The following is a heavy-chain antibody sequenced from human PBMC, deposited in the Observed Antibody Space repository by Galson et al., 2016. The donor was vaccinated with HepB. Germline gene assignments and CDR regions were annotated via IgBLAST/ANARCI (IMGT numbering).Heavy chain of an antibody. D-gene: IGHD3-10*01. CDR3: ARASYYDDAFDF. CDR2: IQYSGST. CDR1: GGSISSGRYF. Sequence: TLSLTCTVSGGSISSGRYFWSWIRQLPGRGLEWIGYIQYSGSTHYNPSLKSRLTISVDTSKNQFSLNLRSVTAADTAVYYCARASYYDDAFDFWGQGTMVTVSS. J-gene: IGHJ3*01. V-gene: IGHV4-31*03.